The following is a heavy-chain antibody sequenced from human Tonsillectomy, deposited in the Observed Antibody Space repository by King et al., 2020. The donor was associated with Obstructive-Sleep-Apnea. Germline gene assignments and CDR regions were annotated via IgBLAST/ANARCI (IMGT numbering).Heavy chain of an antibody. Sequence: VQLVESGGDLVQPGGFLRLSCAASGFSFNLYAMTWVRQAPGKGLEWVSSISYSGDSAVNRGSVKGRFTVSRDNSKNTLFLQMNSLRAEDTAVYYCAKGAGYTYGQGYFDYWGQGTLVTVSS. J-gene: IGHJ4*02. CDR2: ISYSGDSA. CDR3: AKGAGYTYGQGYFDY. D-gene: IGHD5-18*01. CDR1: GFSFNLYA. V-gene: IGHV3-23*04.